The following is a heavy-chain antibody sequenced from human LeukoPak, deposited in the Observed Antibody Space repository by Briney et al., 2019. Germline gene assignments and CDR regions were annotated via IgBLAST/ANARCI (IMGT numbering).Heavy chain of an antibody. V-gene: IGHV1-8*03. CDR3: ARGGNYDFWSASRIWFAP. D-gene: IGHD3-3*01. CDR2: MNPNNGNT. Sequence: ASVKVSCKASGYTFTDYDINWVRQATGQGLEWMGWMNPNNGNTGFAQKFQGRVTFTRSTSRSTAYMELSSLTSEDTAVYYCARGGNYDFWSASRIWFAPWGQGTLVTVSS. J-gene: IGHJ5*02. CDR1: GYTFTDYD.